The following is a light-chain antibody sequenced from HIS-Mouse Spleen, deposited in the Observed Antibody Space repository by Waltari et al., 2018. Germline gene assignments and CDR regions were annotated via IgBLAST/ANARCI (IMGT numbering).Light chain of an antibody. Sequence: QSVLTQPPSASGTPGQRVTISCSGSSSNIGSNYVYWYQQLPGTAPKLLIYRNNERPYGVPYRFSGSKSGTSASLAISGLRSEDEADYYCAAWDDSLSGPVFGGGTKLTVL. V-gene: IGLV1-47*01. CDR1: SSNIGSNY. J-gene: IGLJ3*02. CDR2: RNN. CDR3: AAWDDSLSGPV.